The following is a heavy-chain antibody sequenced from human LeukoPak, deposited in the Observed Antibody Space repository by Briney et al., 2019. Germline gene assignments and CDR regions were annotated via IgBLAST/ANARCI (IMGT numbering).Heavy chain of an antibody. J-gene: IGHJ6*02. V-gene: IGHV4-4*02. CDR3: ARDNGSGWFGMDV. CDR2: IYHSGSA. D-gene: IGHD6-19*01. Sequence: SETLSLTCAVSGGSISSNNWWSWVRQPPGKGLEWIGEIYHSGSANYNPSLQSRISISLDKSKNQFSLNLNSVTAADTAVYYCARDNGSGWFGMDVWGQGTTVTVSS. CDR1: GGSISSNNW.